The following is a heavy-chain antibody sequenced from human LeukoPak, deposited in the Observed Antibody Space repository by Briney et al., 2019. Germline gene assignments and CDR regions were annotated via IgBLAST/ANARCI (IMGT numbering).Heavy chain of an antibody. CDR2: ISGNGGST. D-gene: IGHD6-19*01. V-gene: IGHV3-23*01. CDR1: GFTFSSYA. J-gene: IGHJ4*02. CDR3: AKSSSGWYNFDY. Sequence: PGGPLRLSCAASGFTFSSYAMSWVRQAPGKGLEWVSAISGNGGSTYNADSVRGRFTISRDNSKNTLYVQMNSLRAEDTAVHYCAKSSSGWYNFDYWGQGTLVTVSS.